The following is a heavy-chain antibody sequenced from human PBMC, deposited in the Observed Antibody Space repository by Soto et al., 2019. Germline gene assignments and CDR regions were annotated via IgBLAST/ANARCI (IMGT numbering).Heavy chain of an antibody. D-gene: IGHD1-26*01. V-gene: IGHV4-4*07. J-gene: IGHJ4*02. CDR3: ATIVGANDY. Sequence: KPSATLSLTCTVSGGSIYTYSWTWLRQPAGKGLEWIGHIYSSGSANYNPSLKSRVSMSVDTSKNQFSLKLNSVTEADTAVYYCATIVGANDYWGQGALANVS. CDR2: IYSSGSA. CDR1: GGSIYTYS.